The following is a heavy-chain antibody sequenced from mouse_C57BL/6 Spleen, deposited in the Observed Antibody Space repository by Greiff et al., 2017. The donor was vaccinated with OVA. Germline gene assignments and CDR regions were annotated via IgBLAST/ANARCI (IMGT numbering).Heavy chain of an antibody. CDR3: ARNSITTVVPYAMDY. CDR1: GFSLTSYG. CDR2: IWSGGST. Sequence: VQLVESGPGLVQPSQSLSITCTVSGFSLTSYGVHWVRQSPGKGLEWLGVIWSGGSTDYNAAFISRLSISTDNSKSQVFFKMNSLQADDTAIYYCARNSITTVVPYAMDYWGQGTSVTVSS. J-gene: IGHJ4*01. D-gene: IGHD1-1*01. V-gene: IGHV2-2*01.